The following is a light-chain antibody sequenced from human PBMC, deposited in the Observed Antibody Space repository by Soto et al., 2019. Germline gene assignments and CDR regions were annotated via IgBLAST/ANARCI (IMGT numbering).Light chain of an antibody. CDR1: SSNIGAGYD. J-gene: IGLJ2*01. CDR2: GNS. V-gene: IGLV1-40*01. Sequence: QSVLTQPPSVSGAPGQRVTISCTGSSSNIGAGYDVHWYQQLPGTAPKLLIYGNSNRPSGVPDRFSGSKSGTSASLAITGRQAEDEAEDYCQSYDSSLSGFVVFGGGTKLTVL. CDR3: QSYDSSLSGFVV.